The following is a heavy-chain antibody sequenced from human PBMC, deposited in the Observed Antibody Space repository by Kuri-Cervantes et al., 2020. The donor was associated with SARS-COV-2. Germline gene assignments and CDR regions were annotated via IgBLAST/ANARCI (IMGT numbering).Heavy chain of an antibody. Sequence: GESLKISCAASGFTFSDHYMDWVRQAPGKGLEWVAVIWYDGSNKYYADSVKGRFTISRDNSKNTLYLQMNSLRAEDKAVCYCARDGGAFDIWGQGTMVTVSS. CDR1: GFTFSDHY. V-gene: IGHV3-33*08. D-gene: IGHD3-16*01. J-gene: IGHJ3*02. CDR3: ARDGGAFDI. CDR2: IWYDGSNK.